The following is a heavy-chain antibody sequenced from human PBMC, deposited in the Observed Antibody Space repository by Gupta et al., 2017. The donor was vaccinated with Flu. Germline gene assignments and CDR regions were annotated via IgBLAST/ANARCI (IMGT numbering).Heavy chain of an antibody. CDR2: ISAYNGNT. CDR3: ARVVSFVVGATSRGFDY. Sequence: QVQLVQSGAEVKKPGASVKVSCKASGYTFTSYGISRVRQAPGQGLEWMGWISAYNGNTNYAQKLQGRVTMTTDTSTSTAYMELRSLRSDDTAVYYCARVVSFVVGATSRGFDYWGQGTLVTVSS. J-gene: IGHJ4*02. CDR1: GYTFTSYG. V-gene: IGHV1-18*01. D-gene: IGHD1-26*01.